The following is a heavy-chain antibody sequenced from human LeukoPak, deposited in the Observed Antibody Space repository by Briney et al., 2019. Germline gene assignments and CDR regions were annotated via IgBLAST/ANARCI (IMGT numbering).Heavy chain of an antibody. CDR1: GGTFSSYS. CDR3: AIVAAAGTTKYYFDY. D-gene: IGHD6-13*01. V-gene: IGHV1-69*06. Sequence: SVKVSCKDSGGTFSSYSINWVRQAPRQGLEWMGGIIPIFGTANYAQKFQGRVTITADKSTSTAYMELSSLRSEDTAVYYCAIVAAAGTTKYYFDYWGQGTLVTVSS. CDR2: IIPIFGTA. J-gene: IGHJ4*02.